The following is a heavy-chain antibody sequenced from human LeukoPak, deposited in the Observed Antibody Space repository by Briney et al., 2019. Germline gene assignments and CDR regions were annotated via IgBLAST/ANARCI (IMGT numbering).Heavy chain of an antibody. CDR2: MYYRIIT. CDR1: VGPLSNISYH. CDR3: ASDPPWGAFDY. Sequence: SDPLTLPCTVSVGPLSNISYHCRRIPQPPAKGLQWILSMYYRIITYYNPSPNSRVTISVDTSKNQFSLKLSPVTAADTAVYYCASDPPWGAFDYWGQGTLVTVSS. D-gene: IGHD3-16*01. V-gene: IGHV4-39*01. J-gene: IGHJ4*02.